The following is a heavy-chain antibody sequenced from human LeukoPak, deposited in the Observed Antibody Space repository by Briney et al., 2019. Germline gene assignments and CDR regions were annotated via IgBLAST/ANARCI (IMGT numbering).Heavy chain of an antibody. CDR2: ISGSGGST. CDR1: GFTFSSYA. Sequence: PGGSLRLSCAASGFTFSSYAMSWVRQAPGKGLEWVSAISGSGGSTYYADPVKGRFTISRDNSKNTLYLQMNSLRAEDTAVYYCAKVSGKNLAADHYFDYWGQGTLVTVSS. V-gene: IGHV3-23*01. D-gene: IGHD6-13*01. J-gene: IGHJ4*02. CDR3: AKVSGKNLAADHYFDY.